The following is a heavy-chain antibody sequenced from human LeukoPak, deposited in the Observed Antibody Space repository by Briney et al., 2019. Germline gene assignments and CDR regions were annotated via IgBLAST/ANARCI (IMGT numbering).Heavy chain of an antibody. Sequence: GGSLRLSCAASGFTFSSYSMNWVRQAPGKGLEWVSSISSSSSYIYYADSVKGRFTISRDNAKNSLYLQMNSLRAEDTAVYYCARATKIAAATLFDYWGLGTLVTVSS. J-gene: IGHJ4*02. CDR2: ISSSSSYI. D-gene: IGHD6-13*01. CDR1: GFTFSSYS. V-gene: IGHV3-21*01. CDR3: ARATKIAAATLFDY.